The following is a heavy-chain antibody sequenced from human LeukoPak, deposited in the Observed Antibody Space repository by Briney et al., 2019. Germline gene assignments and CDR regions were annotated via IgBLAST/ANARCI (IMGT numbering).Heavy chain of an antibody. CDR3: AKGMLMVRGAIGGYDY. Sequence: GGSLRLSCAASGFTFSSYGMSWVRQAPGKGLEWVSAISGSGGSTYYADSVKGRFTISRDNSKNTLYLQMNSLRAEDTAVYYCAKGMLMVRGAIGGYDYWGQGTLVTVSS. CDR2: ISGSGGST. D-gene: IGHD3-10*01. CDR1: GFTFSSYG. V-gene: IGHV3-23*01. J-gene: IGHJ4*02.